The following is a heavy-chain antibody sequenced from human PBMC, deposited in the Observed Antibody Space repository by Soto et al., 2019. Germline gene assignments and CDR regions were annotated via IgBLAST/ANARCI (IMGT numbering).Heavy chain of an antibody. V-gene: IGHV4-59*01. CDR1: GGSISSYY. Sequence: SETLSLTCTVSGGSISSYYWSWIRQPPGKGLEWIGYIYYSGSTNYNPSLKSRVTISVDTSKNQFSLKLSSVTAADTAVYYCAGERHYYYGMDVWGQGTTVTVS. CDR3: AGERHYYYGMDV. J-gene: IGHJ6*02. D-gene: IGHD1-1*01. CDR2: IYYSGST.